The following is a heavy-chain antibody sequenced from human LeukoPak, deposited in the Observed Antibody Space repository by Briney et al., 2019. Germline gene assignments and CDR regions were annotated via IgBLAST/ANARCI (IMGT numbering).Heavy chain of an antibody. V-gene: IGHV3-9*03. J-gene: IGHJ3*02. CDR1: GFTFDDYA. Sequence: PGGSLRLSCAASGFTFDDYAMHWVRQAPGKGLEWVSGISWNSGSIGYADSVKGRFTISRDNAKNSLYLQMNSLRAEDMALYYCAKANAGDQGAFDIWGQGTMVTVSS. CDR3: AKANAGDQGAFDI. D-gene: IGHD7-27*01. CDR2: ISWNSGSI.